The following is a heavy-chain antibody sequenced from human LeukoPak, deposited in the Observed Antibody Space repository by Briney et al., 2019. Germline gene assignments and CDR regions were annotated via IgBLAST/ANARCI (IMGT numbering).Heavy chain of an antibody. CDR1: GFTFSSYS. Sequence: PGGSLRLSCAASGFTFSSYSMNWVRQAPGKGLEWISYISGRTGIIYYGDSVKGRFTISRDNAKNSLYLQMNSLGDEDTAVYYCARDRSPYTTSAYYLDYWGQGTLVTVSS. J-gene: IGHJ4*02. CDR2: ISGRTGII. D-gene: IGHD3-22*01. CDR3: ARDRSPYTTSAYYLDY. V-gene: IGHV3-48*02.